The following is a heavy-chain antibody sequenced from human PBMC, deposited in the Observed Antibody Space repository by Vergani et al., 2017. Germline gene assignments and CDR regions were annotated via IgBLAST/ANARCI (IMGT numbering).Heavy chain of an antibody. D-gene: IGHD3-10*01. V-gene: IGHV4-39*01. CDR3: ASATFVLLCAFDI. CDR2: IYYSGST. CDR1: GGSISSSSYY. J-gene: IGHJ3*02. Sequence: QVQLQESGPGLVKPSETLSLTCTVSGGSISSSSYYWGWIRQPPGKGLEWIGSIYYSGSTYYNPSLKSRVTISVDTSKNQFSLKLSSVTAADTAVYYCASATFVLLCAFDIWGQGTMVTVSS.